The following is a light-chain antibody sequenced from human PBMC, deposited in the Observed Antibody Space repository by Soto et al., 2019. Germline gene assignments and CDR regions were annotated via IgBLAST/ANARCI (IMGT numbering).Light chain of an antibody. CDR2: GAS. V-gene: IGKV3-20*01. CDR1: RSVSSSF. J-gene: IGKJ5*01. CDR3: QQYDNPPIT. Sequence: EIVLTQSPGTLSLSPGERASLSCGASRSVSSSFLAWYQQKPGQAPRLLIYGASSRATGIPDRFSGTGSETDFTLTISSLEPEDFAVYYCQQYDNPPITFGQGTRLEIK.